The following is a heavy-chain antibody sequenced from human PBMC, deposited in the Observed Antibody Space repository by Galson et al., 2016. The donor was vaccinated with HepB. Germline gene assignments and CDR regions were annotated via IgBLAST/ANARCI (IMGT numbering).Heavy chain of an antibody. V-gene: IGHV3-11*06. J-gene: IGHJ3*02. CDR1: GYIFADYS. Sequence: SLRLSCAVSGYIFADYSLTWICQAPGKGLEWVSYISSNSSHTNYADSVKGRFTVSGDNAKNSLFLQMNSLRAEDTAVYFCARAVRGVDDAFDIWGQGTMVTVSS. CDR2: ISSNSSHT. D-gene: IGHD3-10*01. CDR3: ARAVRGVDDAFDI.